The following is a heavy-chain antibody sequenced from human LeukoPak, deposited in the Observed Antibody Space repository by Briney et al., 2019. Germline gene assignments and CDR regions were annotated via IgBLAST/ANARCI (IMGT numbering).Heavy chain of an antibody. Sequence: PGGSLRLSCAASGFTFSSYGMHWVRQAPGKGLEWVAVISYDGSNKYYADSVKGRFTISRDNSKNTLYLQMNSLRAEDTAVYYCARNYGSGSYYPFDYWGQGTLVTVSS. V-gene: IGHV3-30*03. J-gene: IGHJ4*02. CDR3: ARNYGSGSYYPFDY. CDR2: ISYDGSNK. CDR1: GFTFSSYG. D-gene: IGHD3-10*01.